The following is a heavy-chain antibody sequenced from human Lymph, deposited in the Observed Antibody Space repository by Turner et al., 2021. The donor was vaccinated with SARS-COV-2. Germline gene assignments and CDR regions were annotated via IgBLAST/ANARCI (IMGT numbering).Heavy chain of an antibody. D-gene: IGHD1-26*01. CDR3: ARGSGSYLSAFDI. Sequence: QVQLVESGGGVVQPGRSLRLCCAASGFTFSTDAIHWVRQAPGKGLEWVAVLSDDGFNKYYSDSVKGQFTISRDNSKNTLYLQMSSLRAEDTAVYYCARGSGSYLSAFDIWGQGTMVTVSS. J-gene: IGHJ3*02. V-gene: IGHV3-30*04. CDR1: GFTFSTDA. CDR2: LSDDGFNK.